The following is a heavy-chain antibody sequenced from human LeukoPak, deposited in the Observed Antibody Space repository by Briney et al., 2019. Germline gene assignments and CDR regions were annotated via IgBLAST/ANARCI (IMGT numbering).Heavy chain of an antibody. CDR1: GYTFTGYY. CDR3: ARRVGYYYDSSGYLFDY. CDR2: INPNSGGT. J-gene: IGHJ4*02. V-gene: IGHV1-2*06. D-gene: IGHD3-22*01. Sequence: ASVKVSCKASGYTFTGYYMHWVRRAPGQGLEWMGRINPNSGGTNYAQKFQGRVTMTRETSISTAYMELSRLRSDDTAVYYCARRVGYYYDSSGYLFDYWGQGTLVTVSS.